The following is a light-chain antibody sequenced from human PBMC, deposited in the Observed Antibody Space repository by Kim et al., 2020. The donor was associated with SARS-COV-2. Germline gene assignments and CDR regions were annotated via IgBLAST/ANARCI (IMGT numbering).Light chain of an antibody. J-gene: IGLJ3*02. CDR3: NSYSRDSTWV. V-gene: IGLV2-14*03. Sequence: GQSITISCTGTTSDVGGYHYVSWYQQHPGKAPKLIIYDVSDRPSEISNRFSGSKSGNTASLTISGLESEDEADYYCNSYSRDSTWVFGGGTRPTVL. CDR1: TSDVGGYHY. CDR2: DVS.